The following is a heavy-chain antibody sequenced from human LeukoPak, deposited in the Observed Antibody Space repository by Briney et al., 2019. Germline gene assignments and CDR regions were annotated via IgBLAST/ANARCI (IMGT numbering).Heavy chain of an antibody. CDR2: IYYSGST. Sequence: SETLSLTCTVSGGSISSGDYYWSWIRQPPGKGLEWIGYIYYSGSTYYNPSLKSRVTISVDTSKNQFSLKLSSVTAADTAVYYCARVSLTGSYYFDYWGQGTLVTVSS. D-gene: IGHD3-9*01. CDR1: GGSISSGDYY. V-gene: IGHV4-30-4*01. J-gene: IGHJ4*02. CDR3: ARVSLTGSYYFDY.